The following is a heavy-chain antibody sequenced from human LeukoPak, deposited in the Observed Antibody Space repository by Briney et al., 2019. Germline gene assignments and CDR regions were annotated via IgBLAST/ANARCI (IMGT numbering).Heavy chain of an antibody. J-gene: IGHJ4*02. CDR3: ASPPHCGGDCYGELGY. CDR2: IYSGGST. V-gene: IGHV3-53*01. D-gene: IGHD2-21*02. CDR1: GFTSSNYA. Sequence: GGSLRLSCAASGFTSSNYAMSWVRQAPGKGLEWVSVIYSGGSTYYADSVKGRFTISRDNSKNTLYLQMNSLRAEDTAVYYCASPPHCGGDCYGELGYWGQGTLVTVSS.